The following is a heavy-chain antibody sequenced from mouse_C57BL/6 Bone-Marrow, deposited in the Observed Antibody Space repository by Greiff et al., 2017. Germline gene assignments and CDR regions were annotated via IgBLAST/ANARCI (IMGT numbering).Heavy chain of an antibody. V-gene: IGHV1-63*01. CDR3: ARGATATGVPCSFDY. Sequence: VQVVESGAELVRPGTSVKMSCKASGYTFTNYWIGWAKQRPGHGLEWIGDIYPGGGYTNYTERVKGRATLTADRCSSTACMQVSNPPSVHSAIYCCARGATATGVPCSFDYWGQGTTLTVSS. J-gene: IGHJ2*01. D-gene: IGHD1-1*01. CDR1: GYTFTNYW. CDR2: IYPGGGYT.